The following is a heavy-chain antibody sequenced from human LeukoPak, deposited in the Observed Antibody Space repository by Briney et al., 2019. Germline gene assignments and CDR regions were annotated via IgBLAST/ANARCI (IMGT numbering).Heavy chain of an antibody. CDR3: ASEWELRIP. CDR2: ISSSSSYI. D-gene: IGHD1-26*01. V-gene: IGHV3-21*01. CDR1: GLTFSSYA. J-gene: IGHJ5*02. Sequence: GGSLRLSCAASGLTFSSYAMSWVRQAPGKGLEWVSSISSSSSYIYYADSVKGRFTISRDNAKNSLYLQTNSLRAEDTAVYYCASEWELRIPWGQGTLVTVSS.